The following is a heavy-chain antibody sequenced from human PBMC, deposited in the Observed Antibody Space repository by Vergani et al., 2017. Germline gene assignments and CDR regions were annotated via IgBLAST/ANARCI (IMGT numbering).Heavy chain of an antibody. CDR3: VYRKTGCGTTGCGYPFYYYYYRDV. CDR1: GFSLNTRGVS. J-gene: IGHJ6*03. D-gene: IGHD1-1*01. V-gene: IGHV2-5*04. Sequence: QITLKESGPTLVKPTQTLTLTCTFSGFSLNTRGVSVAWIRQPPGKALDWLALIYWNDDQHYSPSLNNRVTITKDTSKNQVVLTMTNMDYVDTGTYYCVYRKTGCGTTGCGYPFYYYYYRDVWGKGTTVTVSS. CDR2: IYWNDDQ.